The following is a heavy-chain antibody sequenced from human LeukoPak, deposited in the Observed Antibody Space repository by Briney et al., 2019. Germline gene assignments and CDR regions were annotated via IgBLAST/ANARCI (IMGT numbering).Heavy chain of an antibody. CDR3: AKRGISTGSYTHFDY. Sequence: GGSLRLSCAASGFTFSSYAMSWVRQAPGKGLEWVSAISAGGGNTYYADSVKGRFTISRDNSKNTLWLQMDSLRAEDTAVYYCAKRGISTGSYTHFDYWGQGTLVTVSS. J-gene: IGHJ4*02. CDR2: ISAGGGNT. V-gene: IGHV3-23*01. CDR1: GFTFSSYA. D-gene: IGHD3/OR15-3a*01.